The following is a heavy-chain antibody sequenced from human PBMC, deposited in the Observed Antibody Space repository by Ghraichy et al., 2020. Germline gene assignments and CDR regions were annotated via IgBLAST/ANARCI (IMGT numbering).Heavy chain of an antibody. CDR2: IAYDGSNP. CDR3: AKDLSAAGSF. CDR1: GFSFRTYG. D-gene: IGHD6-13*01. Sequence: GESLNISCAASGFSFRTYGMHWVRQAPGKGLEWVATIAYDGSNPYYADSVRGRFTISRDNSKNTLFLQMNSLRAEDTALYYCAKDLSAAGSFWGQGTLVTVSS. V-gene: IGHV3-30*18. J-gene: IGHJ4*02.